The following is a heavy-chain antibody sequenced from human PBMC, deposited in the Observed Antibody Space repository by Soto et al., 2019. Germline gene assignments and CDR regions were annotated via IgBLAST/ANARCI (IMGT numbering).Heavy chain of an antibody. D-gene: IGHD2-15*01. J-gene: IGHJ6*02. Sequence: PSETLSLTCTVSGGSFSSGDYYWSWVRQPPGKGLEWIGYIYYTGSTFNNPPLKSRVSISIDTSKTQFSLKLSSVTPEDTAVYYCARVHCSAGTCLDGLDFWGQGTTVTVSS. CDR2: IYYTGST. CDR1: GGSFSSGDYY. CDR3: ARVHCSAGTCLDGLDF. V-gene: IGHV4-30-4*01.